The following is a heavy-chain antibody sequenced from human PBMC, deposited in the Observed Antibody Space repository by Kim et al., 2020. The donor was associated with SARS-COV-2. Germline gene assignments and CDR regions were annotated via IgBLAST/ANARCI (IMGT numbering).Heavy chain of an antibody. Sequence: SVKVSCKASGGTFSSYAISWVRQAPGQGLEWMGRIIPILGIANYAQKFQGRVTITADKSTSTAYMELSSLRSEDTAVYYCARGGITMIVVVHFDYWGQGTLVTVSS. J-gene: IGHJ4*02. CDR1: GGTFSSYA. D-gene: IGHD3-22*01. CDR2: IIPILGIA. V-gene: IGHV1-69*04. CDR3: ARGGITMIVVVHFDY.